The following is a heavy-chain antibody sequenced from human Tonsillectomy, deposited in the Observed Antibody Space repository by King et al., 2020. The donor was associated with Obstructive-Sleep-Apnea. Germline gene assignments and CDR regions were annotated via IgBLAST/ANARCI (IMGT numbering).Heavy chain of an antibody. Sequence: QLVQSGAEVKKPGVSVKVSCKASGYTFTTYTMHWVRQAPGQRLQWMGWINAGNGYTKYSQQFQGRVTITRDTSASTAYMELSSLRSEDTAVYYCARDRTAVAGTLDYWGQGTLVTVSS. V-gene: IGHV1-3*01. J-gene: IGHJ4*02. D-gene: IGHD6-19*01. CDR2: INAGNGYT. CDR1: GYTFTTYT. CDR3: ARDRTAVAGTLDY.